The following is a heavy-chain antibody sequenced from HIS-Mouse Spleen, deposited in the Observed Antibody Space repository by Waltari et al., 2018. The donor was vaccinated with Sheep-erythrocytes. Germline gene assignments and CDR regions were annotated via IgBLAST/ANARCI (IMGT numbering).Heavy chain of an antibody. D-gene: IGHD1-26*01. CDR2: SSSSSSYL. CDR3: ARVASGATFDY. Sequence: EVQLVESGGGLVKPGGSLRLSWSASGFTFSSYSMNWVRQAPGRGPEAVYSSSSSSSYLHYAYSVKRRLTISRDNAKNSLYLQMNSMRAEDTAVYYCARVASGATFDYWGQGTLVTVSS. V-gene: IGHV3-21*01. J-gene: IGHJ4*02. CDR1: GFTFSSYS.